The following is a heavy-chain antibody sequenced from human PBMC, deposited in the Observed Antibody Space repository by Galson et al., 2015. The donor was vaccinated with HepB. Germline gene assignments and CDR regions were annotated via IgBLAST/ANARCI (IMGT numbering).Heavy chain of an antibody. J-gene: IGHJ3*02. CDR2: INTNTGNP. CDR3: ASNIVGATHAVAFDI. D-gene: IGHD1-26*01. Sequence: SVKVSCKASGYTFTSYAMNWVRQAPGQGLEWMGWINTNTGNPTYAQGFTGRFVFSLDTSVSTAYLQISSLKAEDTAVYYCASNIVGATHAVAFDIWGQGTMVTVSS. V-gene: IGHV7-4-1*02. CDR1: GYTFTSYA.